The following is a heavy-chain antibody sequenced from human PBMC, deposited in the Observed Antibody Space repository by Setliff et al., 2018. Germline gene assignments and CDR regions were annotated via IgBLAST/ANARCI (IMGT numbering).Heavy chain of an antibody. J-gene: IGHJ3*02. Sequence: ASETLSLTCAVSGSAISSGHYWGWIRQPPGKGLEWIGSFRPSGKTYYNPSLKSRVTISVDTSKKYFSLKLTSVTAADTAVYYCVRDAGDGYGVDAYAGGGFDIWGQGTVVTV. CDR1: GSAISSGHY. CDR2: FRPSGKT. V-gene: IGHV4-38-2*02. CDR3: VRDAGDGYGVDAYAGGGFDI. D-gene: IGHD4-17*01.